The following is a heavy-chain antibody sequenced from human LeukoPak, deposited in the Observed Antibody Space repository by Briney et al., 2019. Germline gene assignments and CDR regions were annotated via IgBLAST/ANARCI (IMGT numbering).Heavy chain of an antibody. CDR1: GNSISSGYF. CDR2: ISHSGSS. V-gene: IGHV4-38-2*02. J-gene: IGHJ4*02. Sequence: SETLSLTCAVSGNSISSGYFWAWIRQPPGKELEWIGSISHSGSSYSKPSLKSRVIISVDTSNNQFSLKLTSVTAADTATYYCARDGYYYDGSFEYWGQGIRVAASS. D-gene: IGHD3-22*01. CDR3: ARDGYYYDGSFEY.